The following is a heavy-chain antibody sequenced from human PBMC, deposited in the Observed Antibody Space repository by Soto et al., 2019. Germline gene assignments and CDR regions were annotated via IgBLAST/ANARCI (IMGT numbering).Heavy chain of an antibody. V-gene: IGHV1-69*12. D-gene: IGHD1-7*01. CDR1: GGTFSSYA. Sequence: QVQLVQSGAEVKKPGSSVKVSCKASGGTFSSYAISWVRQAPGQVLEWMGGIIPIFGTANYAQKFQGRVAITADESTSTAYLELSSLTSEATSVYYCACQPAGITETPIDYWGQGTLVTVST. J-gene: IGHJ4*02. CDR3: ACQPAGITETPIDY. CDR2: IIPIFGTA.